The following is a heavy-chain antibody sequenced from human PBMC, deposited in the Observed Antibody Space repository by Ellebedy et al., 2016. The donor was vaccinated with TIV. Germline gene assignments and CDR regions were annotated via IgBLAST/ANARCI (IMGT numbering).Heavy chain of an antibody. Sequence: ASVKVSXXASGYTFTSYDINWVRQATGQGLEWMGWMNPNSGNTGYAQKFQGRVTMTRNTSISTAYMELSSLRSEDTAVYYCARDPEANWFDPWGQGTLVTVSS. V-gene: IGHV1-8*01. CDR1: GYTFTSYD. J-gene: IGHJ5*02. CDR3: ARDPEANWFDP. CDR2: MNPNSGNT.